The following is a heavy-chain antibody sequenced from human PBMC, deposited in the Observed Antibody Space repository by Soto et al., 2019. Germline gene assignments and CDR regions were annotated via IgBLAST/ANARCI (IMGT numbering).Heavy chain of an antibody. CDR2: ISSSGTAT. D-gene: IGHD6-6*01. V-gene: IGHV3-11*01. J-gene: IGHJ5*02. CDR3: ARKGPRAASPNH. Sequence: QVQFVESGGGLVRPVGSLRLSCAASGFTFRDYAMSSIRQAPGKGLEWVSCISSSGTATYYADSVKGRFTISRDNAKNSLYVEMNSLRVEDTAVYYCARKGPRAASPNHWCQGTLITVSS. CDR1: GFTFRDYA.